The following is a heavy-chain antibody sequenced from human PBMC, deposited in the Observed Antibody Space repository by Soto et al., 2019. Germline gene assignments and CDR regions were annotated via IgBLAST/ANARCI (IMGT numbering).Heavy chain of an antibody. CDR2: INADGSYA. J-gene: IGHJ4*02. CDR1: GFTFTNYW. D-gene: IGHD4-17*01. V-gene: IGHV3-74*01. CDR3: ARDFTTAETPGDDFDS. Sequence: GGSLRLSCAASGFTFTNYWMHWVRQVPGKGLVWVSRINADGSYASYADFVKGRFTISRDNSRNTVHLQMNSLSAEDTAVYYCARDFTTAETPGDDFDSWGQG.